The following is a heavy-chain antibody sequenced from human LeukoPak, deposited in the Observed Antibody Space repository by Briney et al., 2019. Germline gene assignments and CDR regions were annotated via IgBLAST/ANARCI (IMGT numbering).Heavy chain of an antibody. J-gene: IGHJ6*03. V-gene: IGHV1-2*02. Sequence: GASVKVCCKASGYTFTGYYMHWVRQAPGQGLEWMGWINPNSGGTNYAQKFQGRVTMTRDTSISTAYMELSRLRSDDTAVYYCARASYYYDSSGYPKYYYYYMDVWGKGTTVTVSS. CDR1: GYTFTGYY. CDR3: ARASYYYDSSGYPKYYYYYMDV. D-gene: IGHD3-22*01. CDR2: INPNSGGT.